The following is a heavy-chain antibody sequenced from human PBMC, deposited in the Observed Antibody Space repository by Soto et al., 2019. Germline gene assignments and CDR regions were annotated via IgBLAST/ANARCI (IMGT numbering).Heavy chain of an antibody. CDR1: GYTFTSYA. CDR2: INAGNGNT. D-gene: IGHD4-17*01. V-gene: IGHV1-3*01. J-gene: IGHJ4*02. CDR3: ARDYGDYACDY. Sequence: ASVKVSCKASGYTFTSYAMHWVRQAPGQRLEWMGWINAGNGNTKYSQKFQGRVTITRDTSATTAYMELSSLKSEDTAVYHCARDYGDYACDYWGQGTLVTVSS.